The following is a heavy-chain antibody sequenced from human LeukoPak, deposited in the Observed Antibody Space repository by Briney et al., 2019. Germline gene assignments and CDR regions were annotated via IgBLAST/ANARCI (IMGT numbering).Heavy chain of an antibody. CDR2: IVVGSGNT. Sequence: ASVKVSCKASGYTFTSFGIRWVRQAPGQRLEWIGWIVVGSGNTNYAQKFQERVTITRDMSTSTAYMELSSLRSEDTAVYYCAARRRASGSYYGMDVWGQGTTVTVSS. V-gene: IGHV1-58*02. CDR1: GYTFTSFG. J-gene: IGHJ6*02. CDR3: AARRRASGSYYGMDV. D-gene: IGHD1-26*01.